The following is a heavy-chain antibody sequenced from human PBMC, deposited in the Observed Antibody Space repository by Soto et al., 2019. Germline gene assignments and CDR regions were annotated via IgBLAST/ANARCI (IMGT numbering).Heavy chain of an antibody. J-gene: IGHJ4*02. CDR2: INPSGGST. V-gene: IGHV1-46*03. CDR3: ARAMTGYCSSTSCLRLIDY. Sequence: ASVKVSCKASGYTFTSYYMHWVRQAPGQGLEWMGIINPSGGSTSYAQKFQGRVTMTRDTSTSTVYMELGSLRSEDTAVYYCARAMTGYCSSTSCLRLIDYWGQGTLVTVSS. D-gene: IGHD2-2*01. CDR1: GYTFTSYY.